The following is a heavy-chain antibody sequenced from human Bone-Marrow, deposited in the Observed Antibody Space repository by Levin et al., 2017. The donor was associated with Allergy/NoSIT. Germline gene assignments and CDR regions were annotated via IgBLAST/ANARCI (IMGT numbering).Heavy chain of an antibody. D-gene: IGHD6-13*01. V-gene: IGHV1-46*02. CDR2: INPGGGSA. J-gene: IGHJ4*02. CDR1: GYSFNNYY. CDR3: ARESGGIAAYGPDEGGFDY. Sequence: ASVKVSCKASGYSFNNYYINWVRRAPGQGLEWMGVINPGGGSANYAQKFRGRVTMTRDTSTSTVYMALSSLRSEDTAVYYCARESGGIAAYGPDEGGFDYWGQGTQVNVSS.